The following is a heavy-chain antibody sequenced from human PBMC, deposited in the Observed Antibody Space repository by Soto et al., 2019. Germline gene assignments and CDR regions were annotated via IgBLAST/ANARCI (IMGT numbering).Heavy chain of an antibody. D-gene: IGHD3-9*01. Sequence: ASVKVPCKASGYTFTSYGISWVRQAPGQGLEWMGWISAYNGNTNYAQKLQGRVTMTTDTSTSTAYMELRSLRSDDTAVYYCARDFYDILTGYYPDYWGQGTQVTVSS. V-gene: IGHV1-18*01. J-gene: IGHJ4*02. CDR2: ISAYNGNT. CDR1: GYTFTSYG. CDR3: ARDFYDILTGYYPDY.